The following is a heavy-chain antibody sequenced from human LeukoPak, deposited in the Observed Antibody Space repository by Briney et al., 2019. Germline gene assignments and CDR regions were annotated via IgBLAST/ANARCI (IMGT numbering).Heavy chain of an antibody. J-gene: IGHJ6*02. CDR2: ISAYNGNT. V-gene: IGHV1-18*01. CDR3: ARGAATGYYYYGMDV. Sequence: ASVKVSCKASGYTFTSYGISWVRQAPGQGLEWMGWISAYNGNTNHAQKLQGRVTMTTDTSTSTAYMELRSLRSDDTAVYYCARGAATGYYYYGMDVWGQGTTVTVSS. D-gene: IGHD3-10*01. CDR1: GYTFTSYG.